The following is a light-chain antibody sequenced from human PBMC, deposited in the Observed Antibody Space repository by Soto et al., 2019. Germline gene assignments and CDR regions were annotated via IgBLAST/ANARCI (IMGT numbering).Light chain of an antibody. CDR3: QQYESSTSST. V-gene: IGKV1-5*01. CDR1: QSISPW. Sequence: DIQMTQSPSTLSASVGERVTITCRASQSISPWMAWYQQKPGKAPRLLIYDVSMLENGVPSRFSGSGSGTEFTLTISSLQPDDFATYYCQQYESSTSSTFGQGTKLEIK. J-gene: IGKJ2*02. CDR2: DVS.